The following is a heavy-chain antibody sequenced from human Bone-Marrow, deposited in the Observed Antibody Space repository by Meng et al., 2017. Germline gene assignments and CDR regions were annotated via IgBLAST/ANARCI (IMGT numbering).Heavy chain of an antibody. J-gene: IGHJ4*02. CDR1: GYSFTSYW. Sequence: GESLKISCKGSGYSFTSYWIGWVRQMHGKGLEWMGIIYPGDSDTRYSPSFQGQVTISADKSISTAYLQWSSLKASDTAMYYCARHGGYCSSTSCYGYYFDYWGQGTLVTVSS. CDR2: IYPGDSDT. V-gene: IGHV5-51*01. D-gene: IGHD2-2*01. CDR3: ARHGGYCSSTSCYGYYFDY.